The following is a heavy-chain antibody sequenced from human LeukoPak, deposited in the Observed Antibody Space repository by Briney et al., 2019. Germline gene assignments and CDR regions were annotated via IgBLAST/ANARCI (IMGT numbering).Heavy chain of an antibody. D-gene: IGHD6-13*01. Sequence: ASVKVSCKASGYTFTSYYMHWVRQVPGQGLEWMGWINPNSGGTNYAQKFQGRVTMTRDTSISTAYMELSRLRSDDTAVYYCAREYSSSWYNGLDYWGQGTLVTVSS. CDR2: INPNSGGT. V-gene: IGHV1-2*02. CDR3: AREYSSSWYNGLDY. CDR1: GYTFTSYY. J-gene: IGHJ4*02.